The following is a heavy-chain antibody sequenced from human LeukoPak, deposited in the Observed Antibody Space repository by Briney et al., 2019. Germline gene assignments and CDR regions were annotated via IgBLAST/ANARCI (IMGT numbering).Heavy chain of an antibody. Sequence: SQTLSLTYAISGDNVSSNSAAWSWIRQSPSRGLEWLGRTYFRSKWYYDYAVSVKSRITINPDTSKNHFSLQLNSVTPEDTAVYYCARGGSGYHPYLDYWGQGTLVTVSS. CDR3: ARGGSGYHPYLDY. J-gene: IGHJ4*02. CDR2: TYFRSKWYY. D-gene: IGHD5-12*01. CDR1: GDNVSSNSAA. V-gene: IGHV6-1*01.